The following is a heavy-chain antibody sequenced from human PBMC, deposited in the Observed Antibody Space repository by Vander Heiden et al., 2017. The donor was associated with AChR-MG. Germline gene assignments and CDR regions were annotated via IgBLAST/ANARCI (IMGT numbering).Heavy chain of an antibody. CDR3: ARSGSAWDFDY. CDR1: GGSFSGYY. V-gene: IGHV4-34*01. Sequence: QVQLQQWGAGLLKPSETLSLTCAVYGGSFSGYYWSWIRQPPGKGLEWIGEINHSGSTNYNPSLKSRVTISVDTSKNQFSLKLSSVTAADTAVYYCARSGSAWDFDYWGQGTLVTVSS. D-gene: IGHD3-10*01. CDR2: INHSGST. J-gene: IGHJ4*02.